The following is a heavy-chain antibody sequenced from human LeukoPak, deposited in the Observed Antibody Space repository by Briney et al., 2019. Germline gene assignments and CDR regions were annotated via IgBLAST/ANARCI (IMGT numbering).Heavy chain of an antibody. CDR3: VRGSPGYSSSWHAY. CDR2: INSDATST. V-gene: IGHV3-74*01. J-gene: IGHJ4*02. Sequence: PGGSLRLSCAASGFMLSSTWMHWVRQAPGKGLVWVSRINSDATSTSYAVSVRGRFTISRDDAKNTMYLQMNSLRAEDTAMYYCVRGSPGYSSSWHAYWGQGTLVTVSS. CDR1: GFMLSSTW. D-gene: IGHD6-13*01.